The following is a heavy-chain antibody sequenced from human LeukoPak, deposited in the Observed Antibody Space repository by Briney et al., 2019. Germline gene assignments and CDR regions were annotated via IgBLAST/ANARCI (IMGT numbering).Heavy chain of an antibody. V-gene: IGHV3-20*04. Sequence: PGGSLRLSCAASGFTFDDYGMSWVRQAPGKGLEWVSGINWNGGSTGYADSVKGRFTISRDNAKNSLYLQMNSLRAEDTALYYCARDSYYYGSGSQYHFDYWGQGTLVTVSS. CDR2: INWNGGST. CDR1: GFTFDDYG. CDR3: ARDSYYYGSGSQYHFDY. J-gene: IGHJ4*02. D-gene: IGHD3-10*01.